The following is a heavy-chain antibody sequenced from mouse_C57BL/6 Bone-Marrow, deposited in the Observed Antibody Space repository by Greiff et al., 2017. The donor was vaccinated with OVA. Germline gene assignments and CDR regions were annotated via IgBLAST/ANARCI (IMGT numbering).Heavy chain of an antibody. D-gene: IGHD2-5*01. CDR3: ARGRGYSNYVNYFDY. J-gene: IGHJ2*01. CDR2: INPGSGGT. CDR1: GYAFTNYL. V-gene: IGHV1-54*01. Sequence: QVQLQQSGAELVRPGTSVKVSCKASGYAFTNYLIEWVKQRPGQGLEWIGVINPGSGGTNYNEKFKSKATLTVDTSSSTAYMQLSSLTSEDSAVYYCARGRGYSNYVNYFDYWGQGTTLTVSS.